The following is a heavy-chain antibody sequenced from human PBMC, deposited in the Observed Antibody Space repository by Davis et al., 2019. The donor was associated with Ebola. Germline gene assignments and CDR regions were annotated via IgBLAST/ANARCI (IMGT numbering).Heavy chain of an antibody. J-gene: IGHJ4*02. CDR1: GCTFTNYY. Sequence: AASVKVSCKAFGCTFTNYYMSWVRQAPGQGLEWMGIINPNGDTPRYAHKFQGRVTMTRDTSTSTVYMEVIGLRSEDTAVYYCASPAGTTEHWFDYWGQGTQVTVSS. CDR2: INPNGDTP. CDR3: ASPAGTTEHWFDY. D-gene: IGHD1-1*01. V-gene: IGHV1-46*01.